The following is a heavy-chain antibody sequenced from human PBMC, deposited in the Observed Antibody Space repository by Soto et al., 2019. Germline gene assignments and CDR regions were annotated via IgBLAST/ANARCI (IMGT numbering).Heavy chain of an antibody. D-gene: IGHD2-2*01. CDR3: ARDLIVLVPAATYYYGMDV. CDR1: GFTFSSYA. J-gene: IGHJ6*02. V-gene: IGHV3-30-3*01. CDR2: ISYDGSNK. Sequence: SGGSLRLSCAASGFTFSSYAMHWVRQAPGKGLEWVAVISYDGSNKYYADSVKGRFTISRDNSKNTLYLQMNSLRAEDTAVYYCARDLIVLVPAATYYYGMDVWGQGTTVTVSS.